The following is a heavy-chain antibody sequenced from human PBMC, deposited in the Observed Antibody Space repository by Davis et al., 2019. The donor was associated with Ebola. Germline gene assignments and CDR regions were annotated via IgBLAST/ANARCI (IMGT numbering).Heavy chain of an antibody. CDR3: AISNLWEVDS. Sequence: MPSETLSLTCAVYGGSFSDYYWTWIRQHPGRGLEWIGYISYGGRTSYNPSLKSRITISEDTSKNQFSLKLSSVTAADTAVYYCAISNLWEVDSWGQGSLVTVSS. CDR1: GGSFSDYY. CDR2: ISYGGRT. D-gene: IGHD1-26*01. V-gene: IGHV4-31*11. J-gene: IGHJ4*02.